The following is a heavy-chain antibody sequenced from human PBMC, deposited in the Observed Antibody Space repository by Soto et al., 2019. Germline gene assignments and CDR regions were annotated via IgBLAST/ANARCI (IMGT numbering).Heavy chain of an antibody. V-gene: IGHV1-69*06. CDR1: GGTFSSYA. D-gene: IGHD1-7*01. CDR3: AGDMGRDELRCWFAP. J-gene: IGHJ5*02. CDR2: IIPIFGTA. Sequence: QVQLVQSGAEVKKPGSSVKVSCKASGGTFSSYAISWVRQAPGQGLEWLGGIIPIFGTANYAQKSQGRVTIAANKSTCTAYMELSSLRSGDTAVYYCAGDMGRDELRCWFAPWGQGTMVTVAS.